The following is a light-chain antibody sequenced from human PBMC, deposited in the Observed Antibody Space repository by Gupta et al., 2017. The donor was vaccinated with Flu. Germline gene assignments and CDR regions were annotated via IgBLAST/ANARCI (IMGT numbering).Light chain of an antibody. V-gene: IGLV3-21*02. CDR1: NIVSKR. CDR2: DDS. Sequence: SYVLTQPPSVSVAPGQTATITCGGTNIVSKRVHWSQQKPGQDPVLGGDDDSDRPSGIPERFSGSNSGNTDTLNISRVEAGDEADYYCQVWDSSSDPYVFAPGTKVTVL. J-gene: IGLJ1*01. CDR3: QVWDSSSDPYV.